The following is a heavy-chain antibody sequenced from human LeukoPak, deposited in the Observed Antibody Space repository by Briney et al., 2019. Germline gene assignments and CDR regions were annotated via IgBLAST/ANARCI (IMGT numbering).Heavy chain of an antibody. CDR3: ARDDVDFDS. D-gene: IGHD3-10*02. CDR2: INPHTGDT. Sequence: GASVKVSCKASGYTYVTYGISWVRQAPGQGLEWMGWINPHTGDTKNAQKFHDRDTMTADPFTDTAYMELRSLRSDDTAVYYCARDDVDFDSWGQGTLVTVS. J-gene: IGHJ4*02. CDR1: GYTYVTYG. V-gene: IGHV1-18*01.